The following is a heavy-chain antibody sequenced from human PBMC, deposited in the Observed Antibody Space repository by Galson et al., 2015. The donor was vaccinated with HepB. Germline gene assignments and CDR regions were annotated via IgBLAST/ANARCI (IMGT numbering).Heavy chain of an antibody. CDR1: GDSFNYYA. Sequence: SVKVSCKASGDSFNYYAINWVRQAPGQGLEWMGWINTNNGSPTYAQDFAGRFVFSLDTSVSTTFLQISGLKTEDTAVYYCARDLGPMWGYLRLPFDSWGQGTLVTVSS. J-gene: IGHJ4*02. CDR2: INTNNGSP. CDR3: ARDLGPMWGYLRLPFDS. D-gene: IGHD2-21*01. V-gene: IGHV7-4-1*02.